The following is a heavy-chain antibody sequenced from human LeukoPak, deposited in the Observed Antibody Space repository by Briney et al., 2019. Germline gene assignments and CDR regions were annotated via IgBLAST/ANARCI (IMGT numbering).Heavy chain of an antibody. CDR2: ISYDGSNK. CDR1: GFTFSSYA. CDR3: ARDPTPLYYDFWSGYYAFDI. V-gene: IGHV3-30-3*01. D-gene: IGHD3-3*01. J-gene: IGHJ3*02. Sequence: PGGSLRLSCAASGFTFSSYAMHWVRQAPGKGLEWVAVISYDGSNKYYADSVKGRFTISRDNSKNTLYLQMNSLRAEDTAVYYCARDPTPLYYDFWSGYYAFDIWGQGTMVTVSS.